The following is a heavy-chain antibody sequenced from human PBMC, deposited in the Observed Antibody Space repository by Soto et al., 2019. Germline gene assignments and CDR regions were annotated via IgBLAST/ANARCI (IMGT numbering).Heavy chain of an antibody. V-gene: IGHV4-59*01. CDR2: INYSGSR. D-gene: IGHD3-16*01. CDR3: ARDYLLDGIRFGYCYYGMDV. CDR1: GDSFSSYY. J-gene: IGHJ6*02. Sequence: KPSETLSLTCTVSGDSFSSYYWCWIRLPPGKGLEWIGDINYSGSRNYNPSPKSRATISVDTSKNQFALNLSSVPAADTAVYYCARDYLLDGIRFGYCYYGMDVWGQGTSVP.